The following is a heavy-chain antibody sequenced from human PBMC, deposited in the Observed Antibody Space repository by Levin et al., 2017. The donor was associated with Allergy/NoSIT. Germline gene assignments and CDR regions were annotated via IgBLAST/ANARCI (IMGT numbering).Heavy chain of an antibody. Sequence: GKGLEWIGNIYLSGSTYYNPSLKSRVTISVDRSKNQFSLNLSPVTAADTAVYYCARVAGYSYGYYFDYWGQGTLVTVSS. J-gene: IGHJ4*02. CDR2: IYLSGST. CDR3: ARVAGYSYGYYFDY. V-gene: IGHV4-30-2*01. D-gene: IGHD5-18*01.